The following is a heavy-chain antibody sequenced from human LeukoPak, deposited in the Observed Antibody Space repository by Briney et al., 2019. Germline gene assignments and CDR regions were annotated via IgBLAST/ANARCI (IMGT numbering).Heavy chain of an antibody. CDR3: ATEKGDSPDY. J-gene: IGHJ4*02. CDR1: GFTFSNYA. CDR2: ISGSGGNT. D-gene: IGHD2-21*01. Sequence: GGSLRLSCAASGFTFSNYAMSWVRQAPGKGLEWVSGISGSGGNTYHADSVRGRFTISRDNSKNTLYVQMNSLRAEDTAVYYCATEKGDSPDYWGQGTLVTVSS. V-gene: IGHV3-23*01.